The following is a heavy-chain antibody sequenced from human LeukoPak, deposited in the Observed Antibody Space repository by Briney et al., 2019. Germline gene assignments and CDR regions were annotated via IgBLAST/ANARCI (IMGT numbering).Heavy chain of an antibody. Sequence: GGSLRLSCAASGFTFSSYGMHWVRQAPGKGLEWVAVIWYDGSNKYYADSVKGRFTISRDNSKNTLYLQMNSLRAEDTAVYYCVKSKRNDYSYFDYWGQGTLVTVSS. V-gene: IGHV3-33*06. CDR1: GFTFSSYG. J-gene: IGHJ4*02. D-gene: IGHD4-11*01. CDR2: IWYDGSNK. CDR3: VKSKRNDYSYFDY.